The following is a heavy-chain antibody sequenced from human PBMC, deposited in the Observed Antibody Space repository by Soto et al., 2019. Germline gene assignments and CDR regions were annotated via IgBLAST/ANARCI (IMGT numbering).Heavy chain of an antibody. D-gene: IGHD3-10*01. Sequence: SGGSLRLSCAASGFTFSTYAMSWVRQAPGKGLEWVSAISGSGGSTYYADSVKGRFTISRDNSKNTLYLQMNSLRDEDTAVYYCAKDATYYYGSGTWYYFDYWGQGTLVTVSS. J-gene: IGHJ4*02. V-gene: IGHV3-23*01. CDR2: ISGSGGST. CDR3: AKDATYYYGSGTWYYFDY. CDR1: GFTFSTYA.